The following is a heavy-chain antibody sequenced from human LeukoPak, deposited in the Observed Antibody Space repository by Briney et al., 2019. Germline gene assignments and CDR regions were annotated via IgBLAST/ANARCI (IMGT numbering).Heavy chain of an antibody. J-gene: IGHJ4*02. CDR2: ISYDGSKE. CDR3: ARDISGYYSVDY. CDR1: GFTFNSYG. D-gene: IGHD5/OR15-5a*01. V-gene: IGHV3-30*03. Sequence: GGSLRLSCAASGFTFNSYGIHWVRQAPGKGLEWLAVISYDGSKEYYADSVKGRFTISRDNSKNTLYLQMDSLRAEDTAVYYCARDISGYYSVDYWGQGTLVTVSS.